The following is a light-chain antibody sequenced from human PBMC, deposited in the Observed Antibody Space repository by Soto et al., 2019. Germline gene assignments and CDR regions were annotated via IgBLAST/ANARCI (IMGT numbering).Light chain of an antibody. CDR3: CSYAGTINV. CDR2: EVT. V-gene: IGLV2-8*01. Sequence: QSALTQPPSASGSPGQSVTISCTGTSSDVGGYNYVSWYQQHPGKAPKLIIYEVTKRPSGVPDRFSGSKSGNTASLTVSGLQAEDEADYYCCSYAGTINVFG. CDR1: SSDVGGYNY. J-gene: IGLJ2*01.